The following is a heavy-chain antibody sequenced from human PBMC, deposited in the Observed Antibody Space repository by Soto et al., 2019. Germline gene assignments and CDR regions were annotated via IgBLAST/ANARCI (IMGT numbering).Heavy chain of an antibody. V-gene: IGHV1-58*01. CDR2: IVVGSGST. CDR1: GFTFTSSA. D-gene: IGHD5-18*01. J-gene: IGHJ4*02. Sequence: SVKVSCKASGFTFTSSAVQWVRQARGQRLEWIGWIVVGSGSTDYAQKFQERVTLTRDMSTSTAYMELSSLRSEETAVYYCAADKGYSYGYGSHWGQGTLVTVSS. CDR3: AADKGYSYGYGSH.